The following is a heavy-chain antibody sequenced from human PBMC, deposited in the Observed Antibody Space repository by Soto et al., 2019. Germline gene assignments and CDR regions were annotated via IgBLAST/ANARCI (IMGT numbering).Heavy chain of an antibody. CDR3: TRRYNWNDNYFDP. D-gene: IGHD1-20*01. CDR2: IFQSGGT. CDR1: GGTIRSPDW. Sequence: SETLSLTCGVSGGTIRSPDWWTWVRQPPGKGLEWIGEIFQSGGTNYTPSLESRVTISVDTSKNQFSLRLTSVTAADTAIYYCTRRYNWNDNYFDPWGPGALVTVSS. V-gene: IGHV4-4*02. J-gene: IGHJ5*02.